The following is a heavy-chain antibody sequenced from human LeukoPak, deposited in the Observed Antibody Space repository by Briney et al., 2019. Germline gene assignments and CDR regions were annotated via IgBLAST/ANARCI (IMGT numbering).Heavy chain of an antibody. V-gene: IGHV1-46*01. CDR2: INPSGGST. CDR1: GYTFTSYY. J-gene: IGHJ6*02. CDR3: AREVLMVYAFYYYYGMDV. Sequence: ASVKVSCKASGYTFTSYYMHWVRQAPGQGLEWMGIINPSGGSTSYAQKFQGRVTMTRDTSTSTVYMELSSLRSEDTAVYYCAREVLMVYAFYYYYGMDVWGQGTMVTVSS. D-gene: IGHD2-8*01.